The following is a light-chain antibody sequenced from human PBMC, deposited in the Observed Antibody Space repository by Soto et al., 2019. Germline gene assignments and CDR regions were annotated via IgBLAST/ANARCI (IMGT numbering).Light chain of an antibody. J-gene: IGKJ4*01. V-gene: IGKV3D-20*01. CDR2: DAS. CDR3: QQYGSSPLT. Sequence: EIVLTQSPATLSLSPVERATLSCVASQSVSSSYLAWYQQKPGLAPRLLIYDASSRATGIPDRFSGSGSGTDFTLTISRLEPEDFAVYYCQQYGSSPLTFGGGTKV. CDR1: QSVSSSY.